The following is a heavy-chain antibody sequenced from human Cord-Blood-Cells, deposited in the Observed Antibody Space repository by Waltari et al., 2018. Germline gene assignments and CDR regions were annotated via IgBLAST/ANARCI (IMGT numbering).Heavy chain of an antibody. D-gene: IGHD2-2*01. CDR1: GGSFSGYS. CDR2: INHTGST. CDR3: ARHGAGYCSSTSCYENWFDP. J-gene: IGHJ5*02. Sequence: QVQLKQWGGGLLKPSENLSLTCPVYGGSFSGYSWSWIPPPTGKGREGIGEINHTGSTNDNPPLKSRVTISVDTSRDQFPLKLSSVTAADTAGYYCARHGAGYCSSTSCYENWFDPWGQGTLVTVSS. V-gene: IGHV4-34*01.